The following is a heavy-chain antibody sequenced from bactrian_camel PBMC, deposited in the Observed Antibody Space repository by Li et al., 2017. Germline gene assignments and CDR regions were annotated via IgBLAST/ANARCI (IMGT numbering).Heavy chain of an antibody. D-gene: IGHD2*01. CDR2: VDSDGTT. Sequence: VQLVESGGDSVQPGGSLTLSCKVSGYDISTYSLAWFRQHPSGNGRQGIAAVDSDGTTTYADSSKGRFTISRDSAKNTLDLQMDSLRPEDSAMYYCTADYAVEGTRYCDPSYADMDYWGKGTQVTVS. V-gene: IGHV3S53*01. J-gene: IGHJ7*01. CDR1: GYDISTYS.